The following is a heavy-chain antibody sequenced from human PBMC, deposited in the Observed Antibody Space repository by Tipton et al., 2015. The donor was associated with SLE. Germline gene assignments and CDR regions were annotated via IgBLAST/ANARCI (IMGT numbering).Heavy chain of an antibody. Sequence: SLRLSCTASSFTFSSYWMHWVRQAPSKGLEWVAVIWYDGSKKEYAESVKGRFTISRDNSKNTLYLQMDSLGAEDTAVYYCTRGPGTFDHWGQGTLVTVSS. CDR1: SFTFSSYW. CDR2: IWYDGSKK. V-gene: IGHV3-33*08. J-gene: IGHJ4*02. CDR3: TRGPGTFDH.